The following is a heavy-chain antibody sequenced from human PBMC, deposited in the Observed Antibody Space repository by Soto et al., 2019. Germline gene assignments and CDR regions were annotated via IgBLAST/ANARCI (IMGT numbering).Heavy chain of an antibody. CDR3: ARGGDSSGWLMTDFFYYYYGMDV. CDR1: GFTFSSYA. V-gene: IGHV3-30-3*01. CDR2: ISYDGSNK. J-gene: IGHJ6*02. D-gene: IGHD6-19*01. Sequence: QVQLVESGGGVVQPGRSLRLSCAASGFTFSSYAMHWVRQAPGKGLEWVAVISYDGSNKYYADSVKGRFTISRDNSKNTLYLQMNSLRAEDTAVYYCARGGDSSGWLMTDFFYYYYGMDVWGQGTTVTVSS.